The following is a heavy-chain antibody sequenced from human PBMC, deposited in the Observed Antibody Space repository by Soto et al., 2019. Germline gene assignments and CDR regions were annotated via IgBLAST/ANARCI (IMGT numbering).Heavy chain of an antibody. CDR3: ARDGRSSYGIFYGMDV. Sequence: ASVKVSCKASGGTFSSYTISWVRQAPGQGLEWMGRIIPILGIANYAQKFQGRVTITADKSTSTAYMELSSLRSEDTAVYYCARDGRSSYGIFYGMDVWGQGTTVTVSS. CDR1: GGTFSSYT. J-gene: IGHJ6*02. V-gene: IGHV1-69*04. D-gene: IGHD3-9*01. CDR2: IIPILGIA.